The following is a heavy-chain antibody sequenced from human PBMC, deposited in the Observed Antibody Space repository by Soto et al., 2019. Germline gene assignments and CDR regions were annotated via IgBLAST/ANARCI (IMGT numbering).Heavy chain of an antibody. CDR2: IYHGGRT. Sequence: SETLSHTGTVSGDSVTNYFWSWMRQPPGKGLEWIGHIYHGGRTNYSPSLRSRVTMSLDSSKNQFSLNLSSVTAADTAVYFCARDPGYCTNGVCPIFDFWGQGLLV. J-gene: IGHJ4*02. V-gene: IGHV4-59*02. D-gene: IGHD2-8*01. CDR3: ARDPGYCTNGVCPIFDF. CDR1: GDSVTNYF.